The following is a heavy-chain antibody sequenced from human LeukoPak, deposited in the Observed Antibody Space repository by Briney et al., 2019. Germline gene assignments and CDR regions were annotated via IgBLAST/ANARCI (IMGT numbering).Heavy chain of an antibody. Sequence: SETLSLTCTVSGGSISSNSYYWGWIRQPPGKGLEWIGSIYYSGSTYYNPSLKSRVTISVDTSKNQFSLKLSSVTAADTAVYYCARQAGGNYHYFDYWGQGTLVTVSS. CDR3: ARQAGGNYHYFDY. CDR1: GGSISSNSYY. J-gene: IGHJ4*02. CDR2: IYYSGST. D-gene: IGHD1-26*01. V-gene: IGHV4-39*01.